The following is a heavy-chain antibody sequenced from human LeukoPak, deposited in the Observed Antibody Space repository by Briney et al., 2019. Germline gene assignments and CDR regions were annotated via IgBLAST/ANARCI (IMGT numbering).Heavy chain of an antibody. CDR3: ARRWGYCSSTSCYAFDY. V-gene: IGHV4-34*01. J-gene: IGHJ4*02. CDR2: INHSGST. D-gene: IGHD2-2*01. CDR1: GGSFSGYY. Sequence: SETLSLTCAVYGGSFSGYYWSWIRQPPGKGLEWIGEINHSGSTNYNPSLKSRVTISVDTSKNQFSLKLGSVTAADTAVYYCARRWGYCSSTSCYAFDYWGQGTLVTVSS.